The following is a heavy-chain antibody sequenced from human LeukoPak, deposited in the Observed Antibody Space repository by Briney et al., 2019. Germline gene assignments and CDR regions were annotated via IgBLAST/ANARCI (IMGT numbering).Heavy chain of an antibody. CDR2: ISGAGGST. CDR1: GFTFSSYA. Sequence: PGGSLGLSCAASGFTFSSYAMSWVRQAPGKGLGWVSGISGAGGSTYYADSVKGRFTISRDNSKDTLYLQMNSLRAEDTAIYYCVKLRTGTATNFDYWGQGTLVTVSS. V-gene: IGHV3-23*01. J-gene: IGHJ4*02. D-gene: IGHD1-1*01. CDR3: VKLRTGTATNFDY.